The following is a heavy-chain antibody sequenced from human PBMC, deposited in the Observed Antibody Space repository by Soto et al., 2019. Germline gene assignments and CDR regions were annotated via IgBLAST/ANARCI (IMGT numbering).Heavy chain of an antibody. D-gene: IGHD2-15*01. J-gene: IGHJ4*02. CDR2: INAGNGNT. CDR1: GYTFTSYA. Sequence: ASVKVSCKASGYTFTSYAMHWVRQAPGQRLEWMGWINAGNGNTKYSQKFQGRVTITRDTSASTAYMELSSLRSEDTAVYYCARAPTGDVDTKFEVVAATLYYFDYWGQGTLVTVSS. V-gene: IGHV1-3*01. CDR3: ARAPTGDVDTKFEVVAATLYYFDY.